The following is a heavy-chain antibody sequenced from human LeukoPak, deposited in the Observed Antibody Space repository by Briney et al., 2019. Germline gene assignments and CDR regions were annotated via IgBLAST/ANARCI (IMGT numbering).Heavy chain of an antibody. CDR3: ARGGPYCSGGYCYDY. V-gene: IGHV3-21*01. D-gene: IGHD2-15*01. CDR2: ITSSSSYI. J-gene: IGHJ4*02. Sequence: GGSLRLSCAASGFTFSSYAMSWVRQAPGKGLEWVSSITSSSSYIYYADSMKGRFTISRDNAKNSLYLQMNSLRAEDTAVYYCARGGPYCSGGYCYDYWGQGALVTVSS. CDR1: GFTFSSYA.